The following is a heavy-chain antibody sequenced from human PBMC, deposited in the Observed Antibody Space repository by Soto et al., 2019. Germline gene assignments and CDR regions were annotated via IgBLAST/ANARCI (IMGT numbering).Heavy chain of an antibody. CDR2: ISYDGSDR. D-gene: IGHD2-15*01. CDR1: GFTFSDYG. J-gene: IGHJ4*02. CDR3: ARSTYCNGGSCYPQY. V-gene: IGHV3-30*03. Sequence: QVQVEEFGGGVVRPGRSLRLSCEGHGFTFSDYGFHWVRQAPGKGLEWVAMISYDGSDRYYRDSVQGRFTISRDDSKNTVFLQMNSLRTEDTAMYYCARSTYCNGGSCYPQYWGPGTLVTVSS.